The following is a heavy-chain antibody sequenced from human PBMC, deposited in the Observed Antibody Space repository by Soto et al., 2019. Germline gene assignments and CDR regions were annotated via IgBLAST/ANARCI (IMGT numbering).Heavy chain of an antibody. J-gene: IGHJ4*02. Sequence: SETLSLTCTVSGGSISSGDYYWSWIRQVPGNGLEWIGYIYYSGSTYYNPSLKSRVAISVDTSKNHFSLKLSSVTAADTAIYYYARKGRIEAAGRFDYWGQGTLVTVSS. CDR2: IYYSGST. CDR1: GGSISSGDYY. CDR3: ARKGRIEAAGRFDY. V-gene: IGHV4-31*03. D-gene: IGHD6-13*01.